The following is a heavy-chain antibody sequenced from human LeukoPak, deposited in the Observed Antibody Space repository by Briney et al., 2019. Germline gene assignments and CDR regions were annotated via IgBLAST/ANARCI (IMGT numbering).Heavy chain of an antibody. CDR3: ATGSNRYDTSDFDY. J-gene: IGHJ4*02. V-gene: IGHV3-15*01. Sequence: GGSLRLSCAASGFTFSNARMNWVRQVPGKGLEWVGRIYSKTNGGTTEYAAPVKGRFTISRDDSKNTLYLQMHSLKTEDTALYYCATGSNRYDTSDFDYWGQGTLVTVSS. D-gene: IGHD3-22*01. CDR2: IYSKTNGGTT. CDR1: GFTFSNAR.